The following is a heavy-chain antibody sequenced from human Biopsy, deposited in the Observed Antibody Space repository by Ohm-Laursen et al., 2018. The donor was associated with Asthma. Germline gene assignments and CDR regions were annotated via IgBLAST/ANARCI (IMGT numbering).Heavy chain of an antibody. J-gene: IGHJ2*01. D-gene: IGHD2-15*01. CDR3: ARVPTTLRYFDL. V-gene: IGHV4-61*01. Sequence: TLSLTCPVSGGPVSSGSYYWSWIRQPPGKGLAWVSYISYSGSTDYSPSLKSRLTISMDTSKNQFSLKLSSVTAADTAVYYCARVPTTLRYFDLWGRGTLVTVSS. CDR2: ISYSGST. CDR1: GGPVSSGSYY.